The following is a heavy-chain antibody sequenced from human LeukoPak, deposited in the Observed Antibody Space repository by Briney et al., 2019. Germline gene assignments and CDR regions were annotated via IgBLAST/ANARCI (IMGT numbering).Heavy chain of an antibody. CDR3: AGIAYDYVWGSPYYFDY. CDR2: IYYSGST. Sequence: SETLSLTCAVSGYSISSGYYWGWIRQPPGKGLEWIGSIYYSGSTYYNPSLKSRVTISVDTSKNQFSLKLSSVTAADTAVYYCAGIAYDYVWGSPYYFDYWGQGTLVTVSS. D-gene: IGHD3-16*01. V-gene: IGHV4-38-2*01. CDR1: GYSISSGYY. J-gene: IGHJ4*02.